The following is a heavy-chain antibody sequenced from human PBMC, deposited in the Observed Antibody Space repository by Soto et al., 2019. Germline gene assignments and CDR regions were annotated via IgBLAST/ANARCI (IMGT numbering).Heavy chain of an antibody. CDR2: ISNDGSKT. Sequence: QVQLVESGGGVVQPGRSLRLSCVASGFTFSTYTMQWVRQXPXXXXXXXXVISNDGSKTHFADSVKGRFSISRDNSKNTLHLXXXXXXXXXXXXXXXXXXXXXXXXXXXXXXXCWGQGTRVTVSS. V-gene: IGHV3-30-3*01. J-gene: IGHJ4*02. CDR3: XXXXXXXXXXXXXXXXC. CDR1: GFTFSTYT.